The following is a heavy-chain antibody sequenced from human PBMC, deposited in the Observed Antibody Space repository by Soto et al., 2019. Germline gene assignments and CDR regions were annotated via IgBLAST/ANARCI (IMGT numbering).Heavy chain of an antibody. D-gene: IGHD3-10*01. CDR2: INAGNGNT. V-gene: IGHV1-3*01. CDR3: ARSKPIGFGELNDAFDI. Sequence: GASVKVSCKASGYTFTSYAMHWVRQAPGQRLEWMGWINAGNGNTKYSQKFQGRVTITRDTSASTAYMELSSLRSEDTAVYYCARSKPIGFGELNDAFDIWGQGTMVTVSS. J-gene: IGHJ3*02. CDR1: GYTFTSYA.